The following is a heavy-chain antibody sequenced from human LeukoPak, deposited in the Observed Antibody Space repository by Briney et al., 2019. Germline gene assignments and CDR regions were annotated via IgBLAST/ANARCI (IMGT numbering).Heavy chain of an antibody. CDR3: ARDHSSSSTSDAFDI. V-gene: IGHV4-34*01. J-gene: IGHJ3*02. CDR2: INHSGST. Sequence: SETLSLTCTVYGGSFSGYYWSWIRQPPGKGLEWIGEINHSGSTNYNPSLKSRVTISVDRSKNQFSLKLSSVTAADTAVYYCARDHSSSSTSDAFDIWGQGTMVTVSS. D-gene: IGHD6-6*01. CDR1: GGSFSGYY.